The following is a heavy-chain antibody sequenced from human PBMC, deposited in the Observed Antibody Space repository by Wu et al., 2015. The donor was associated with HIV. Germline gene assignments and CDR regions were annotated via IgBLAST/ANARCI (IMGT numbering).Heavy chain of an antibody. V-gene: IGHV1-18*01. CDR1: GYTFTSYG. Sequence: QVQLVQSGAEVKKPGASVKVSCKASGYTFTSYGISWVRQAPGQGLEWMGWISAYNGNTNYAQELQGRVTMTTDTSTSTAYMELRSLRSDDTAVYYCARAGDYYDSRENKQSMDVWGQGTTVTVSS. CDR2: ISAYNGNT. CDR3: ARAGDYYDSRENKQSMDV. D-gene: IGHD3-22*01. J-gene: IGHJ6*02.